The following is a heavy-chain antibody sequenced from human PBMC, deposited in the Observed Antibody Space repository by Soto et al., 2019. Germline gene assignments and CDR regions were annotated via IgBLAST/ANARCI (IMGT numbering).Heavy chain of an antibody. CDR2: IIPIFGTA. V-gene: IGHV1-69*01. Sequence: VSCEDSGGTISSRARSWVRQAPGQGLEWMGGIIPIFGTANYAQKFQGRVTITADESTSTAYMELSSLRSEDTAVYYCARDPQDLDALDIWGQGTMVTVSS. J-gene: IGHJ3*02. CDR1: GGTISSRA. CDR3: ARDPQDLDALDI.